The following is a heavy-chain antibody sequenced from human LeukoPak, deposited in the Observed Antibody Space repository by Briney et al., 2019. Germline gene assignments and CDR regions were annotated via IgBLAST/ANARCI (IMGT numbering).Heavy chain of an antibody. CDR2: IYSGGST. J-gene: IGHJ6*03. V-gene: IGHV3-66*01. D-gene: IGHD4-17*01. CDR1: GFTVSSNY. Sequence: GGSLRLSCAASGFTVSSNYMSWVRQAPGKGLEWVSVIYSGGSTYYADSVKGRFTISRDNSKNTLYLQMNSLRAEDTAVYYCARIATVTTHYYYYMDVWGKGTTVTISS. CDR3: ARIATVTTHYYYYMDV.